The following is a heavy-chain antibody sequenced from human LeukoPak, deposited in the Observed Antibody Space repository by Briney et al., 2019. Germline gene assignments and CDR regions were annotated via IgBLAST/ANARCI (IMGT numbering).Heavy chain of an antibody. CDR2: IYYSGST. CDR1: GASISSYY. Sequence: SETLSLTCTVSGASISSYYWSWIRQPPGKGLEWIGYIYYSGSTNYNPSLKSRVAISVDTSKNQFSLKLSSVTAADTAVYYCARAGGREYSGSYPNWFDPWGQGTLVTVSS. J-gene: IGHJ5*02. V-gene: IGHV4-59*01. CDR3: ARAGGREYSGSYPNWFDP. D-gene: IGHD1-26*01.